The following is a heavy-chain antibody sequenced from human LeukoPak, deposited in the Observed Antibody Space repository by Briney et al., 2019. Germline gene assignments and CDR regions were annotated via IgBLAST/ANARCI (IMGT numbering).Heavy chain of an antibody. V-gene: IGHV3-23*01. CDR2: ISGVGDNT. J-gene: IGHJ4*02. CDR1: GFTFNDYA. D-gene: IGHD2-15*01. Sequence: GGSLRLSCAASGFTFNDYAMNWVRQAPGKGLEWVSSISGVGDNTYYVDSVKGHFTISRDNSKNTLYLQMSSLRAEDTAVYYCAKGLWSGGSFLFDDWGQGTLVTVSS. CDR3: AKGLWSGGSFLFDD.